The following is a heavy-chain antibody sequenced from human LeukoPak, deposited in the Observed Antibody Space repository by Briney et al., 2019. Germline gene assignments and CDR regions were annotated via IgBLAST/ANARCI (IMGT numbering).Heavy chain of an antibody. CDR2: ISYDGSNK. CDR3: ARRYCSGGRCPNYFDY. J-gene: IGHJ4*02. Sequence: SGGSLRLSCATSGFTFRSYGMHWVRQAPGKGLEWVAVISYDGSNKYYADSVKGRFTISRDNSKNTLYLQMDSLRAEDTAVYYCARRYCSGGRCPNYFDYWGQGTLVTVFS. CDR1: GFTFRSYG. D-gene: IGHD2-15*01. V-gene: IGHV3-30*03.